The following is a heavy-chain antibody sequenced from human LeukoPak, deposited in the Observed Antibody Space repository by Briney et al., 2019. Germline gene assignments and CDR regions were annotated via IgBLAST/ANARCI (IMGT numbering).Heavy chain of an antibody. CDR1: GFTFSSYS. V-gene: IGHV3-21*01. J-gene: IGHJ4*02. CDR3: ARVRLRKDIVATDYFDY. Sequence: PGGSLRLSCAASGFTFSSYSMNWVRQAPGKGLEWVSSISSSSSYIHYADSVKGRFTISRDNAKNSLYLQMNSLRAEDTAVYYCARVRLRKDIVATDYFDYWGQGTLVTVSS. CDR2: ISSSSSYI. D-gene: IGHD5-12*01.